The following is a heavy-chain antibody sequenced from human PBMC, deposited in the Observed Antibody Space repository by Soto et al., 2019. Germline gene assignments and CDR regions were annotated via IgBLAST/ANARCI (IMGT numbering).Heavy chain of an antibody. CDR3: AKDGQYRTDGFDV. CDR1: GFTFSSHG. CDR2: LSRGGGTT. Sequence: EAQLLESGGDWAQPGGSLRLSCADSGFTFSSHGMSWVRQAPGKGLEWIAGLSRGGGTTYYADSVKGRFTISRDNSKNTLDLIMNSLKVEDTALYYCAKDGQYRTDGFDVWGQGTMVTVSS. V-gene: IGHV3-23*01. J-gene: IGHJ3*01. D-gene: IGHD6-6*01.